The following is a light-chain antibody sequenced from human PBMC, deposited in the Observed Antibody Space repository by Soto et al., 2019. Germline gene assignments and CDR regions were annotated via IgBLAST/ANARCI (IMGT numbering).Light chain of an antibody. J-gene: IGLJ1*01. CDR2: DVN. V-gene: IGLV2-11*01. Sequence: QSALTQPRSVSGSPGQSVAISFTGTSSDVGCYNYVSWYQHHPGKAPKVMIYDVNKRPSGVPDRFSGSKSGNTASLTISGLHAEDEADFYCCSYAGGSYVFGTGTKLTVL. CDR1: SSDVGCYNY. CDR3: CSYAGGSYV.